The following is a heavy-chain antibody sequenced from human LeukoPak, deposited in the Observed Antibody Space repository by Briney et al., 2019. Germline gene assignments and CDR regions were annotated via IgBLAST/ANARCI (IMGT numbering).Heavy chain of an antibody. Sequence: SETLSLTCTVSGASISSGSYYWSWIRQPPGKGLEWIGEINHSGSTNYNPSLKSRVTISIDTSKNQFSLKLSSVTAADTAIYYCARPLHCSSTTCYDWFDPWGQGTLVTVSS. CDR2: INHSGST. CDR1: GASISSGSYY. CDR3: ARPLHCSSTTCYDWFDP. J-gene: IGHJ5*02. D-gene: IGHD2-2*01. V-gene: IGHV4-39*07.